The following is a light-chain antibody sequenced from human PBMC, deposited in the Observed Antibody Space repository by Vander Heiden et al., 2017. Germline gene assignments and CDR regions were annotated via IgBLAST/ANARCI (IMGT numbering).Light chain of an antibody. J-gene: IGKJ1*01. Sequence: EIVLTHSPGTLYLSPGERATLPCRSSHSVGSNFLAWYQQKPGQAPRLLIYGASSRATGIPDRFSGSGSGADVTLTVSRLEPEDFAVYYCQHYGSSPRWTFGQGTKVEMK. CDR1: HSVGSNF. CDR3: QHYGSSPRWT. V-gene: IGKV3-20*01. CDR2: GAS.